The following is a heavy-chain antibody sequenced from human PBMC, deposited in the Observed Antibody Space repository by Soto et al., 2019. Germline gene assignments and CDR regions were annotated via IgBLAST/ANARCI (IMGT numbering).Heavy chain of an antibody. V-gene: IGHV3-23*01. J-gene: IGHJ4*02. CDR2: ISGSGGST. CDR3: ARCSSTSCYGVAFDY. Sequence: EVQLLESGGGLVQPGGSLRLSCAASGFTFSSYAMSWVRQAPGKGLEWVSAISGSGGSTYYADSVKGRVTISRDNSKNTLYLQMNSVRAEDTAVYYCARCSSTSCYGVAFDYWGQGTLVTVSS. D-gene: IGHD2-2*01. CDR1: GFTFSSYA.